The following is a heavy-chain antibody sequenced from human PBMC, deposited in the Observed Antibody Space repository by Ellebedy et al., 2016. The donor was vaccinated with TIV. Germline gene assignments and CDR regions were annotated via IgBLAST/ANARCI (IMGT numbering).Heavy chain of an antibody. J-gene: IGHJ4*02. CDR2: IIPIFGTS. V-gene: IGHV1-69*06. D-gene: IGHD2-2*03. CDR1: GYTFTSYA. CDR3: ARDRGYCSSTSCSFDY. Sequence: SVKVSCXASGYTFTSYAISWVRQAPGQGLEWMGGIIPIFGTSNYAQKFQGRVTITADKSTSTAYMELSSLRSEDTAVYYCARDRGYCSSTSCSFDYWGQGTLVTVSS.